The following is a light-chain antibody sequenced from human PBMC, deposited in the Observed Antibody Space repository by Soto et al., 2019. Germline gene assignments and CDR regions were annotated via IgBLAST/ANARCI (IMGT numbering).Light chain of an antibody. J-gene: IGKJ4*01. CDR1: QGIRND. Sequence: DIQMTQSPSSRSSSLGDRVTITCRASQGIRNDLGWYQQKPGKAPKRLIYAASSLQSGVPSRFSGSGSGTEVTLTISCLQQEDGATYYCQQYYSFTLTFGGGTKVDIK. CDR3: QQYYSFTLT. CDR2: AAS. V-gene: IGKV1-17*01.